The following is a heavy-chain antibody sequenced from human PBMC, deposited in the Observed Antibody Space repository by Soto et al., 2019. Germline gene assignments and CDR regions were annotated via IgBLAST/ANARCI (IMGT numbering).Heavy chain of an antibody. V-gene: IGHV5-51*01. J-gene: IGHJ4*02. D-gene: IGHD6-19*01. CDR2: IYPGDYDN. CDR1: GYSLTSFW. Sequence: EVQLVHSGAEVKKPGESLKISCKASGYSLTSFWIGWVRQMPGKGLEWMGIIYPGDYDNRYSPSFQGQVTISVDKSISTAYLQWSRLKASDTAMYYCVRQEGWNSGWRVDYWGQGTLVTVSS. CDR3: VRQEGWNSGWRVDY.